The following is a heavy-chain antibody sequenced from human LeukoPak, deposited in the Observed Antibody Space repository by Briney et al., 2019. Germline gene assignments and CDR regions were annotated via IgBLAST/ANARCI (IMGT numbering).Heavy chain of an antibody. J-gene: IGHJ4*02. V-gene: IGHV4-31*03. CDR3: ARGCGGDCYFGYDY. D-gene: IGHD2-21*02. Sequence: SETLSLTCTVSGGSISSGGYYWSWIRQHPGKGLEWIGYIYYSGSTYYNPSLKSRVTISVDTSKNQFSLKLSSVTAADTAVYYRARGCGGDCYFGYDYWGQGTLVTVSS. CDR2: IYYSGST. CDR1: GGSISSGGYY.